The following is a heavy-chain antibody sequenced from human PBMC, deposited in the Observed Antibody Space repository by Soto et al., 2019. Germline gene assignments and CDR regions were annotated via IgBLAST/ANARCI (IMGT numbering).Heavy chain of an antibody. Sequence: PSETLSLTCTVSGGSISSGGYYWSWIRQHPGKGLEWIGYIYYSGSTYYNPSLKSRVTISVDTSKNQFSLKLSSVTAADTAVYYCAREISRFGELPPVPWGQGTLVIVSS. V-gene: IGHV4-31*03. CDR2: IYYSGST. D-gene: IGHD3-10*01. CDR3: AREISRFGELPPVP. J-gene: IGHJ5*02. CDR1: GGSISSGGYY.